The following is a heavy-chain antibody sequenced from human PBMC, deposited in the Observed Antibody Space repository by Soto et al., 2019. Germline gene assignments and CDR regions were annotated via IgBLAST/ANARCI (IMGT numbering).Heavy chain of an antibody. Sequence: GGSLRLSCAASGFTFSTYAMAWVRQAPGKGLEWVASISYDGSNTYYADSVKGRFTISRDNSKNTLYLQMNSLRAEDTSVYYCAKEGGLSGSYYISSSYYFDYWGQGTLVTVS. CDR2: ISYDGSNT. J-gene: IGHJ4*02. CDR1: GFTFSTYA. V-gene: IGHV3-30*18. D-gene: IGHD1-26*01. CDR3: AKEGGLSGSYYISSSYYFDY.